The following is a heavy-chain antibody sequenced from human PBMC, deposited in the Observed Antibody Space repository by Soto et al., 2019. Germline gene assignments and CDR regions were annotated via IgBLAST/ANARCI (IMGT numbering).Heavy chain of an antibody. J-gene: IGHJ3*02. CDR3: ARLNRADAFDI. V-gene: IGHV1-69*06. CDR1: GGTFSSYA. Sequence: ASVKVSCKASGGTFSSYAISWVRQAPGQGLEWMGGIIPIFGTANYAQKFQGRVTITADKSTSTAYMELSSLRSEDTAVYYCARLNRADAFDIWGQGTMVTVSS. CDR2: IIPIFGTA.